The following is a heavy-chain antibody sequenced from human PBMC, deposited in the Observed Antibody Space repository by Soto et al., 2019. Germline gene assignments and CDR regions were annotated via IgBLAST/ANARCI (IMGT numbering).Heavy chain of an antibody. CDR1: GFTFSSYA. J-gene: IGHJ3*02. V-gene: IGHV3-23*01. CDR2: ISGSGGST. CDR3: ARDLSGDYGALDT. D-gene: IGHD4-17*01. Sequence: GGSLRLSCAASGFTFSSYAVSWVRQAPGKGLERVSAISGSGGSTYYADSVKGRFTISRDNSKNTLYLQMNSLRAEDTAVYYCARDLSGDYGALDTWGQGTMVTVSS.